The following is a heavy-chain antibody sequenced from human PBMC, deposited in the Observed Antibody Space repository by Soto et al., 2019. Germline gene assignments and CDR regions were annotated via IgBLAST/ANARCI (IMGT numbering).Heavy chain of an antibody. CDR3: ARRSSGWYFDY. Sequence: EVQLLESGGGLVQPGGSLRLSCAASGFSFSSYAMNWVRQAPGKGLEWVSVISGSGDSTYYADSVKGRFTISRDNSKNTLYLQMIGLGAEDTAVYYGARRSSGWYFDYWGQGTLVIVSS. J-gene: IGHJ4*02. CDR1: GFSFSSYA. CDR2: ISGSGDST. V-gene: IGHV3-23*01. D-gene: IGHD6-19*01.